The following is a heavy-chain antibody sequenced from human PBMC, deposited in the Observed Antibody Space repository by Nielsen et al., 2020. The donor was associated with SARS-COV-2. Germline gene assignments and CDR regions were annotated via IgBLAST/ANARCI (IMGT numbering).Heavy chain of an antibody. V-gene: IGHV3-7*01. CDR1: GFSLSNYW. CDR3: VRDTGAWDFDY. Sequence: GESLKISCVGSGFSLSNYWMSWVRQAPGKGLEWVANIRRDGGARFYVDSVKGRFTISRDNAKNSLYLQMYSLRAEDTAVYYCVRDTGAWDFDYWGQGTLITASS. J-gene: IGHJ4*02. D-gene: IGHD1-26*01. CDR2: IRRDGGAR.